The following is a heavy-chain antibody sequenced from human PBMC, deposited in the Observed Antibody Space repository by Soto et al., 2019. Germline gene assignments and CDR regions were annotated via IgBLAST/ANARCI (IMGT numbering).Heavy chain of an antibody. CDR2: IYSGGRT. Sequence: EVQLVESGGGLVQPGGSLRLSCAASGFTVSSNYMSWVRQAPGKGLEWVSVIYSGGRTYYADSVKGRFTISRDNTKNTLYLQMNSLRAEDTAVYYCARDPAYYFDYWGQGTLVTVSS. J-gene: IGHJ4*02. V-gene: IGHV3-66*01. CDR1: GFTVSSNY. CDR3: ARDPAYYFDY.